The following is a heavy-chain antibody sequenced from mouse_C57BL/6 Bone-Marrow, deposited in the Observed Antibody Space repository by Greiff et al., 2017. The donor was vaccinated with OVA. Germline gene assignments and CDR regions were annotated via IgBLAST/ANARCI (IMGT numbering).Heavy chain of an antibody. CDR2: ISNLAYSI. V-gene: IGHV5-15*04. CDR3: ARLHGSRLGAMDY. D-gene: IGHD1-1*01. CDR1: GFTFSDYG. J-gene: IGHJ4*01. Sequence: EVKVEESGGGLVQPGGSLKLSCAASGFTFSDYGMAWVRPAPRKGPEWVAFISNLAYSIYYADTVTGRFTISRENAKNTLYLEMSSLRSEDTAMYYCARLHGSRLGAMDYWGQGTSVTVSS.